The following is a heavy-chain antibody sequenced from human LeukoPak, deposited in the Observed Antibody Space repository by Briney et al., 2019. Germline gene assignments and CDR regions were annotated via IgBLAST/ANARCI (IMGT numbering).Heavy chain of an antibody. CDR2: IRNKANRYTT. Sequence: GGSLRLSCAASGFTFSDHYMDWVRQDPGKGLEWVGRIRNKANRYTTEYAASVKGRFNFSRDDPKNSLYLQMNSLKTEDTAMYYCARTSGSYSGGAFDIWGRGTMVTVSS. CDR1: GFTFSDHY. V-gene: IGHV3-72*01. CDR3: ARTSGSYSGGAFDI. D-gene: IGHD1-26*01. J-gene: IGHJ3*02.